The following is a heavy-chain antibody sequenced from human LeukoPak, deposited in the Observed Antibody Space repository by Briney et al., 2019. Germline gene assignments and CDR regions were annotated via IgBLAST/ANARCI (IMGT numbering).Heavy chain of an antibody. CDR3: ATLSGGSYFEYYFDY. Sequence: PSETLSLTCTVSGYSISSISSTYYWGWVRQSPGKRLEWIGLIYTSGITKYNPSLKSRVTISVDTSKNQFSLKLSSVTAADTAVYYCATLSGGSYFEYYFDYWGQGTLVTVSS. V-gene: IGHV4-61*05. J-gene: IGHJ4*02. D-gene: IGHD1-26*01. CDR1: GYSISSISSTYY. CDR2: IYTSGIT.